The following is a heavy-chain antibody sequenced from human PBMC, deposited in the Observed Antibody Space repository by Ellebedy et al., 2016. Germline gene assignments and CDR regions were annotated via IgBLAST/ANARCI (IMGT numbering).Heavy chain of an antibody. D-gene: IGHD5-18*01. CDR3: ARWGTGRYSWSIDY. V-gene: IGHV3-7*01. CDR1: GFSIWTYW. Sequence: GESLKISCAASGFSIWTYWMSWVRQAPGKGLEWVANIKEDGSEKYYVESVKGRFAISRDNAKNSVYLQMNNLRAEDTAVYYCARWGTGRYSWSIDYWGQGTLVTVSS. CDR2: IKEDGSEK. J-gene: IGHJ4*02.